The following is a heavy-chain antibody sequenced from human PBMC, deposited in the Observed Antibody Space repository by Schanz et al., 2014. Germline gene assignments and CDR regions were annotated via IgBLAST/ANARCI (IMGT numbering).Heavy chain of an antibody. CDR2: ITRSGGGT. D-gene: IGHD6-13*01. CDR1: GFTFSSYA. CDR3: AREQIMAAAGLVDY. J-gene: IGHJ4*01. Sequence: QVQLVESGGYLVQPGGSLRLSCSASGFTFSSYAMHWVRQASGKGLEYVSAITRSGGGTYYSDSVKGRFTISRDNAKNSLYLQMNSLRAEDTAVYYCAREQIMAAAGLVDYWGHGTLVTVSS. V-gene: IGHV3-64*04.